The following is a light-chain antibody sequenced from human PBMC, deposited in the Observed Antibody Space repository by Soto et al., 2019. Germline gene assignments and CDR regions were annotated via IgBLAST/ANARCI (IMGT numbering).Light chain of an antibody. CDR2: HAS. Sequence: DIQMTQSPSSLSASVGDRVTITCRASQSISSYLYWYQQKPGTAPKLLIYHASTLESGVPSRFSGSGSGTEFTLTISSPQPDDFATYYCQQYNSYSFGQGTKVDI. CDR3: QQYNSYS. V-gene: IGKV1-5*01. CDR1: QSISSY. J-gene: IGKJ1*01.